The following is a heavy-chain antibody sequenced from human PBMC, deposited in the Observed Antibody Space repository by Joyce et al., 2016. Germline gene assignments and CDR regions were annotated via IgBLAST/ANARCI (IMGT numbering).Heavy chain of an antibody. Sequence: EVQLVEAGGALVKPGGSLRLSCAASGFTFSAYEIHWVRQTTGKGMEGVSAIGTAGDPYYAGSVKGRFTISRENAKSSLFLQMNSLRAEDTAVYYCARERGGGMSAFDIWGQGTMVTVSS. CDR2: IGTAGDP. J-gene: IGHJ3*02. CDR3: ARERGGGMSAFDI. D-gene: IGHD3-16*01. CDR1: GFTFSAYE. V-gene: IGHV3-13*05.